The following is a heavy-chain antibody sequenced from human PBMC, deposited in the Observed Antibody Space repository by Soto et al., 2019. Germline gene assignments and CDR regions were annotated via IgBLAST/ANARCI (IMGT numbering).Heavy chain of an antibody. CDR2: IWYDGSNK. Sequence: PGGSLRLSCAASGFTFSSYGMHWVRQAPGKGLEWVAVIWYDGSNKYYADSVKGRFTISRDNSKNTLYLQMNSLRAEDTAVYYCARAHYDSSGYGLDYWGQGTLVTVSS. D-gene: IGHD3-22*01. J-gene: IGHJ4*02. CDR3: ARAHYDSSGYGLDY. CDR1: GFTFSSYG. V-gene: IGHV3-33*01.